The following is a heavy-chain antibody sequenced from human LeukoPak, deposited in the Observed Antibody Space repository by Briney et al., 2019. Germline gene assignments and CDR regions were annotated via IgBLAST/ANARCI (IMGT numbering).Heavy chain of an antibody. CDR3: ANQEDYYDSSGYFYYFDY. D-gene: IGHD3-22*01. CDR2: MSGSGGAT. V-gene: IGHV3-23*01. CDR1: GFTFSNFA. Sequence: GGSLRLSCAASGFTFSNFAMNWVRQAPRRGLEWISGMSGSGGATYYADSVKGRFTISRDNSKNTLYLQMNSLRAEDTAVYYCANQEDYYDSSGYFYYFDYWGQGTLVTVSS. J-gene: IGHJ4*02.